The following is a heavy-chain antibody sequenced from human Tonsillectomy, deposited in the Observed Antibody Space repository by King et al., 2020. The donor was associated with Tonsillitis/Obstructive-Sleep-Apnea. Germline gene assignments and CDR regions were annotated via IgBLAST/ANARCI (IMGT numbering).Heavy chain of an antibody. CDR3: VKGGDGTNPALDY. J-gene: IGHJ4*02. Sequence: VQLVESGGGVVQPGGSLRLSCIASGFTFTSYGMHWVRQAPGKGLEWVAAVSLDGSNEYYADSVKGRFTISRDNSKNTLYLQINSLSEEETAVYYCVKGGDGTNPALDYWGQGMLVTVSS. CDR2: VSLDGSNE. D-gene: IGHD5-24*01. CDR1: GFTFTSYG. V-gene: IGHV3-30*18.